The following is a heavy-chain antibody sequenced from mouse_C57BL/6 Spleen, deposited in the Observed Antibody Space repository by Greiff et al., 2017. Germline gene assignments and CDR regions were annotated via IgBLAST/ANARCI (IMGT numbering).Heavy chain of an antibody. CDR1: GYTFTEYT. CDR3: ARHEEEALLSEAWFAY. Sequence: VQLQESGAELVKPGASVKLSCKASGYTFTEYTIHWVKQRSGQGLEWIGWFYPGSGSIKYNEKFKDKATLTAYKSSSTVYMELSRLTSEDSAVYFCARHEEEALLSEAWFAYWGQGTLVTVSA. D-gene: IGHD2-10*01. V-gene: IGHV1-62-2*01. J-gene: IGHJ3*01. CDR2: FYPGSGSI.